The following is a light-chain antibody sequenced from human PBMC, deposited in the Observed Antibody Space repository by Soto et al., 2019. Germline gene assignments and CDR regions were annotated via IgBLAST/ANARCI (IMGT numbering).Light chain of an antibody. CDR3: QQIYSSPPGT. CDR2: AAS. V-gene: IGKV1-39*01. J-gene: IGKJ1*01. Sequence: DIQMTQSPSSLSASIGDRVTITCRASQSISRYLIWYQQKPGKAPKLLIYAASDLQGGVPSRFSGSGSWTDFTLTIRSLQPEDFATYYCQQIYSSPPGTFGQGTKVEIK. CDR1: QSISRY.